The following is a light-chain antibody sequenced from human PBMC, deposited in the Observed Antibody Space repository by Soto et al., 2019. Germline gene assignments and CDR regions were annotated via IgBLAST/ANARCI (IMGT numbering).Light chain of an antibody. J-gene: IGLJ1*01. CDR2: EVV. V-gene: IGLV2-8*01. Sequence: QSVLTQPPSASGSPGQSVTISCTGTKNDVGFYDFVSWYQHHPGKAPRLIIYEVVQRPSGVPDRFSGSKSGNTASLTVSGLQAADEADYFCKSYAGSNTYVLGRGTKVTVL. CDR3: KSYAGSNTYV. CDR1: KNDVGFYDF.